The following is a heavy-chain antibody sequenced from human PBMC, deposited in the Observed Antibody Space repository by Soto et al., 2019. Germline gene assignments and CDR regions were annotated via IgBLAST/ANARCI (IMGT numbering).Heavy chain of an antibody. Sequence: GASVKVSCKASGYTFTSYAMHWGRQAPGQKLEWMGWINAGNGNTKYSQKFQGRVTITRDTSASTAYMELSSLRSEDTAVYYCARDPTYYDFWSGYPLQYFDYWGQGTLVTVSS. CDR1: GYTFTSYA. CDR3: ARDPTYYDFWSGYPLQYFDY. J-gene: IGHJ4*02. D-gene: IGHD3-3*01. CDR2: INAGNGNT. V-gene: IGHV1-3*01.